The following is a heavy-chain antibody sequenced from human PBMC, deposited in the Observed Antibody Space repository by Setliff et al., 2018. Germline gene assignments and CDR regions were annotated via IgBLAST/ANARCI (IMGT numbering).Heavy chain of an antibody. V-gene: IGHV1-2*02. CDR3: ASDLMGF. CDR2: INPNSGGT. Sequence: WASVKVSCKASGYTFTGYYMHWVRQAPGQGLEWMGWINPNSGGTNYAQKFQGRVTLTRDTSTSTVYMEVSSLKSGDTAVYYCASDLMGFWGQGTLVTVSS. CDR1: GYTFTGYY. J-gene: IGHJ4*02.